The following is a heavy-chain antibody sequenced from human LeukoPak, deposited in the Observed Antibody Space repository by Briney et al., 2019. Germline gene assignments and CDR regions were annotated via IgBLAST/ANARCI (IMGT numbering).Heavy chain of an antibody. CDR2: INHSGST. D-gene: IGHD4-17*01. CDR1: GGSFSGYY. J-gene: IGHJ4*02. CDR3: ARVTATVTTDY. Sequence: SETLSLTCAVYGGSFSGYYWSWIRQPPVKGLEWIGEINHSGSTNYNPSLKSRVTISIDTSKNQFSLKLSSVTAADTAVYYCARVTATVTTDYWGQGTLVTVSS. V-gene: IGHV4-34*01.